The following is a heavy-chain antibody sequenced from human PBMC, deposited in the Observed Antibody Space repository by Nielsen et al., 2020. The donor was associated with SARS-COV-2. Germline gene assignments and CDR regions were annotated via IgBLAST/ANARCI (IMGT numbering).Heavy chain of an antibody. D-gene: IGHD7-27*01. J-gene: IGHJ4*02. CDR3: ARGNGWGSYFDY. CDR1: GFTFSSYA. Sequence: GGSLRLSCAASGFTFSSYAMHWVRQAPGKGLEWVAVISYDGSNKYYADSMKGRFTISRDNSKNTLYLQMNSLRAEDTAVYYCARGNGWGSYFDYWGQGTLVTVSS. CDR2: ISYDGSNK. V-gene: IGHV3-30-3*01.